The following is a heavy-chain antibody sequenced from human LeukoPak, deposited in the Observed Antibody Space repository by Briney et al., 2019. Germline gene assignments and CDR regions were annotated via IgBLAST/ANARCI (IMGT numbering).Heavy chain of an antibody. CDR3: ARGVSIAAAGPPFDY. J-gene: IGHJ4*02. Sequence: SETLSLTCTVSGGSISSGGYYWSWIRQHPGKGLEWIGYIYYSGSTYYNPSLKSRVTISVDTSKNQFSLKLSSVTAADTAVYYCARGVSIAAAGPPFDYWGQGTLVTVSS. CDR2: IYYSGST. D-gene: IGHD6-13*01. V-gene: IGHV4-31*03. CDR1: GGSISSGGYY.